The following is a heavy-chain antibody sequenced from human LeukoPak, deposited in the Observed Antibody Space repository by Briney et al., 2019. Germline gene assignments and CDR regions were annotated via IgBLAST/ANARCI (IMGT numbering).Heavy chain of an antibody. V-gene: IGHV3-9*01. Sequence: GRSLRLSCAASGFTFDDYAMHWVRQAPGKGLEWVSGISWNSGSIGYADSVKGRFTISRDNAKNSLYLQMNSLRAEDTALYYCAKDILQYYYDSSGSYDYWGQGTLVTVSS. CDR3: AKDILQYYYDSSGSYDY. CDR2: ISWNSGSI. J-gene: IGHJ4*02. CDR1: GFTFDDYA. D-gene: IGHD3-22*01.